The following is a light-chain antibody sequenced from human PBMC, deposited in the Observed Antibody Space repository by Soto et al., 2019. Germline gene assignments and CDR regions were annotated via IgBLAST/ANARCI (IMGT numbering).Light chain of an antibody. J-gene: IGKJ4*01. CDR2: AAS. CDR1: QRCFSSSINKNY. CDR3: HQHNYWRKLT. Sequence: IRMIQQSASLAVSLGERATINVKSSQRCFSSSINKNYFACYQQTRRPPXKXXIYAASTPESGVPDRFGSSASGKDLTTISSSLPDDFAVLYCHQHNYWRKLTFGEGTKVDIK. V-gene: IGKV4-1*01.